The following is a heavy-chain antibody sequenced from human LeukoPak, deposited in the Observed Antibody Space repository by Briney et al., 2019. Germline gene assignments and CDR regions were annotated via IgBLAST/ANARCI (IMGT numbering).Heavy chain of an antibody. CDR3: ARSLEYSSSSVGY. D-gene: IGHD6-6*01. V-gene: IGHV4-34*01. J-gene: IGHJ4*02. Sequence: SETLSLTCAVYGGSFSGYYWGWMRQPPGKGLEWIGEINHSGSTYYNPSLKSRVTISVDTSNNQFSLKLSSVNAADTAVYYCARSLEYSSSSVGYLGQGTLVTVSS. CDR2: INHSGST. CDR1: GGSFSGYY.